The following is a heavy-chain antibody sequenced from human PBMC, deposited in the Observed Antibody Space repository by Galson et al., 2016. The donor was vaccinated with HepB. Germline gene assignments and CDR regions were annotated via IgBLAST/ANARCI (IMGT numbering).Heavy chain of an antibody. J-gene: IGHJ4*02. Sequence: SETLSLTCTVSGDSINSYLWTWIRQAPGKGLEWIGDISYTGNTNYKPSLKSRVSLSLETSTNQISLKLTSVTAADTAIYFCARGLTSHYEFLSGHYKSFFDYWGQGTLVTVSS. CDR2: ISYTGNT. V-gene: IGHV4-59*01. CDR1: GDSINSYL. CDR3: ARGLTSHYEFLSGHYKSFFDY. D-gene: IGHD3-3*01.